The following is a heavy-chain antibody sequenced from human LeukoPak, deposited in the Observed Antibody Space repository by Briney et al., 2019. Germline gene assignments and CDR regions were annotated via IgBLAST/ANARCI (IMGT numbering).Heavy chain of an antibody. Sequence: GGSLRLSCAASGFTFSSYAMSWVRQAPGKGLEWVSVISGTGSNTNYADSVKGRFTISRDNSKNTLYLQMNSLRAEDTAVYYCGRDPPRYSETYTDYWGQGTLVTVSS. CDR2: ISGTGSNT. J-gene: IGHJ4*02. CDR1: GFTFSSYA. V-gene: IGHV3-23*01. D-gene: IGHD1-26*01. CDR3: GRDPPRYSETYTDY.